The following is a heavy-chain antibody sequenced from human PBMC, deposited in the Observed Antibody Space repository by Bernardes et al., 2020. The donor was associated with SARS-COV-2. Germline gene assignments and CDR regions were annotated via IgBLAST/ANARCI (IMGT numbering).Heavy chain of an antibody. J-gene: IGHJ6*02. CDR3: ARSAGMDV. CDR2: IKRDGSET. CDR1: GFDFSDSW. V-gene: IGHV3-7*03. Sequence: SRRISCAGSGFDFSDSWMTWVRQAPGKGLEWVANIKRDGSETYYVDSVKGRFTISRDNAKNLVFLQMNSLRAEDTAVFYCARSAGMDVWGQGTMVTVSS.